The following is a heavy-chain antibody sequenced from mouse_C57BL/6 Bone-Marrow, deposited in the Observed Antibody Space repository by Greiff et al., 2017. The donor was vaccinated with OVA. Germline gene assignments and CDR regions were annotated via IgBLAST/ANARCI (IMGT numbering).Heavy chain of an antibody. V-gene: IGHV7-3*01. CDR2: IRNKANGYTT. CDR1: GFTFTDYY. CDR3: ARFYYDYFYYYAMDY. J-gene: IGHJ4*01. Sequence: EVKLVESGGGLVQPGGSLSLSCAASGFTFTDYYMSWVRQPPGKALEWLGFIRNKANGYTTEYSASVKGRFTISRDNSQSILYLQMNALRAEDSATYYCARFYYDYFYYYAMDYWGQGTSVTVSS. D-gene: IGHD2-4*01.